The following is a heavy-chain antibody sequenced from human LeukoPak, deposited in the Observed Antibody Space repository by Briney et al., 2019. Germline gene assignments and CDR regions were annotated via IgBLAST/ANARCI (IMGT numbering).Heavy chain of an antibody. CDR3: ARDLGYSSSPGEDV. Sequence: ASVKVSCKASGYTFTGYHMHWVRQAPGQGLEWMGWINPNSGGTNYAQKFQGRVTMTRDTSISTAYMELSRLRSDDTAVYYCARDLGYSSSPGEDVWGQGTTVTVSS. CDR1: GYTFTGYH. J-gene: IGHJ6*02. V-gene: IGHV1-2*02. D-gene: IGHD6-6*01. CDR2: INPNSGGT.